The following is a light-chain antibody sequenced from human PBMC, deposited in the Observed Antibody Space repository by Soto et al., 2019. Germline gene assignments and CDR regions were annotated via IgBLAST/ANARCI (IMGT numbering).Light chain of an antibody. CDR2: AAS. J-gene: IGKJ4*02. Sequence: DIQMTQSPSSLSASVGDRVTITCRASQSISSYLNWYQQKPGKAPKLLIYAASSLQSGVPSRFSGSGSGTEFTLTISSQQPEDIATSYCQQNYSTPSLTCGGGTKVEIK. CDR3: QQNYSTPSLT. CDR1: QSISSY. V-gene: IGKV1-39*01.